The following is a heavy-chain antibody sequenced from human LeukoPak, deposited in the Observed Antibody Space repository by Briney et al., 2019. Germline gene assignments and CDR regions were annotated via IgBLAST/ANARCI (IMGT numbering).Heavy chain of an antibody. CDR3: VREDIGEIAATKSHFDY. J-gene: IGHJ4*02. V-gene: IGHV3-7*01. CDR1: GFTFSTYW. Sequence: GGSLRLSCAASGFTFSTYWMSWVRQAPGKALEWVANIRQDGIDKYYVDSVKGRFTISRDNAQNSLYLQMNSLRAEDTAVYYCVREDIGEIAATKSHFDYWGQGTLVTVSS. CDR2: IRQDGIDK. D-gene: IGHD6-13*01.